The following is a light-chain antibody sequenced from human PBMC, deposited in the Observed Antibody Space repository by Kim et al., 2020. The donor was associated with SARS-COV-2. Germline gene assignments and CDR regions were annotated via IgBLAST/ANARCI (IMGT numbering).Light chain of an antibody. V-gene: IGLV2-11*01. Sequence: QSAQTQPRSVSGSPGQSATISCTGTSSDVGGYNYVSWYQQHPGKAPKLMIYDVSKRPSGVPDRFSGSKSGNTASLTISGLQAEDEADYYCCSYAGSSYVFGTGTKVTVL. J-gene: IGLJ1*01. CDR2: DVS. CDR3: CSYAGSSYV. CDR1: SSDVGGYNY.